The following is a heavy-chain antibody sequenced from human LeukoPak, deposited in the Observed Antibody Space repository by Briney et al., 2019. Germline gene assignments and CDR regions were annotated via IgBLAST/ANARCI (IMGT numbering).Heavy chain of an antibody. V-gene: IGHV4-4*07. Sequence: SETLSLTCAVSGASISSYYWSWIRQPAGKGLEWIGRIYTGDSGGTTYNPSLQSRVTISVDKSRNQFSLKLNSVTAADTAVYYCARASGYCTNGVCPEDYWGQGTLVTVSS. J-gene: IGHJ4*02. CDR3: ARASGYCTNGVCPEDY. CDR1: GASISSYY. D-gene: IGHD2-8*01. CDR2: IYTGDSGGT.